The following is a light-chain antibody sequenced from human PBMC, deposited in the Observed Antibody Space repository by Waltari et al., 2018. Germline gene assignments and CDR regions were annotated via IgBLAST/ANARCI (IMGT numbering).Light chain of an antibody. CDR1: QDISNY. J-gene: IGKJ3*01. V-gene: IGKV1-33*01. Sequence: DIQMTQSPSSLSAFVGDRVIMTCQASQDISNYLNWYQQKPGKAPKLLIRDASNLETGVPTRFSGSQSRTDFTLPISSLQPEDVGTYYCQRYDNLPIFAFGPGTKVEIK. CDR3: QRYDNLPIFA. CDR2: DAS.